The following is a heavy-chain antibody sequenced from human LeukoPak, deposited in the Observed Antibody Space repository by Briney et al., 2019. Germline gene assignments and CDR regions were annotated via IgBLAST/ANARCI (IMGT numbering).Heavy chain of an antibody. D-gene: IGHD1-26*01. CDR1: GFSFSSYG. V-gene: IGHV3-23*01. CDR3: ARERLVVGSAYFDF. J-gene: IGHJ4*02. CDR2: ISGSGSNT. Sequence: PGGSLRLSCAASGFSFSSYGMHWVRQAPGKGLEWVSAISGSGSNTYYADSLRGRFTISRDNSKNTVLLQMNSLRAEDTAEYYCARERLVVGSAYFDFWGQGILVTVSS.